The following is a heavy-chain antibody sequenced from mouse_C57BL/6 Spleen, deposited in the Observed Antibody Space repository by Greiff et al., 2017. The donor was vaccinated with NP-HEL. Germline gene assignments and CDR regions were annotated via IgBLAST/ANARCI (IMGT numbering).Heavy chain of an antibody. CDR3: ARQGIYYGNYYAMDY. J-gene: IGHJ4*01. CDR1: GFSLTSYG. V-gene: IGHV2-6-1*01. Sequence: VQLVESGPGLVAPSQSLSITCTVSGFSLTSYGVHWVRQPPGKGLEWLVVIWSDGSKTYNSALKSRLSISKDNSKCQVFLKSNSLQTDDTAVYYCARQGIYYGNYYAMDYWGQGTSVTVSS. D-gene: IGHD2-1*01. CDR2: IWSDGSK.